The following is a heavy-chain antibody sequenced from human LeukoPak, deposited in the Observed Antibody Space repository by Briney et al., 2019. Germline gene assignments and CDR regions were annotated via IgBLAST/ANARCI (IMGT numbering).Heavy chain of an antibody. CDR1: GFTFSSHA. CDR2: ISYDGSNK. J-gene: IGHJ4*02. CDR3: ARDGGSYDY. Sequence: GRSLRLSCAASGFTFSSHAMHWVRQAPGKGLEWVAVISYDGSNKYYADSVKGRFTISRDNSKNTLYLQMNSLRAEDTAVYYCARDGGSYDYWGQGTLVTVSS. V-gene: IGHV3-30-3*01. D-gene: IGHD1-26*01.